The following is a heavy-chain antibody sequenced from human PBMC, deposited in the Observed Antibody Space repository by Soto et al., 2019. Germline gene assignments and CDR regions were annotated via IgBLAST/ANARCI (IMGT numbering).Heavy chain of an antibody. D-gene: IGHD1-26*01. Sequence: GGSLRLSCVGSGFTFSNYGMHWVRQPPGKGLEWVALISDDGDKRYYADSVRGRLIISRDNSKDTPYLQMNSLGPDDTAVYFCAKARVRIVGANSFDYWGQGTPVTVSS. CDR3: AKARVRIVGANSFDY. CDR2: ISDDGDKR. CDR1: GFTFSNYG. J-gene: IGHJ4*02. V-gene: IGHV3-30*18.